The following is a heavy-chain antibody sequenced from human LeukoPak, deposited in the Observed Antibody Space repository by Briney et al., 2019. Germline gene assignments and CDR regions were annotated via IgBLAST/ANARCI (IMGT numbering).Heavy chain of an antibody. V-gene: IGHV3-11*01. CDR3: ASSSGYAPTYYFDY. CDR1: GFTFSDYC. CDR2: ISSSGSTI. Sequence: GGSLRLSCAASGFTFSDYCMSWIRQAPGKGLEWVSYISSSGSTIYYADSVKGRFTISRDNAKNSLYLQMNSLRAEDTAVYYCASSSGYAPTYYFDYWGQGTLVTVSS. J-gene: IGHJ4*02. D-gene: IGHD3-3*01.